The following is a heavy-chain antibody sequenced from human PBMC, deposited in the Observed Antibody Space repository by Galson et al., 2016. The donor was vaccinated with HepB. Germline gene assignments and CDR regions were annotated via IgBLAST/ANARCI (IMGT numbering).Heavy chain of an antibody. Sequence: SLRLSCAASGFTFSSYTMNWVRQAPGKGLEWVSYISSNSGTTYYADSVKGRFTVSRDNAKSSLYLQMNSLRDEDTAVYYCARGGGITMVRGVMPGWFDPWGQGTLVTVSS. D-gene: IGHD3-10*01. CDR2: ISSNSGTT. CDR1: GFTFSSYT. J-gene: IGHJ5*02. V-gene: IGHV3-48*02. CDR3: ARGGGITMVRGVMPGWFDP.